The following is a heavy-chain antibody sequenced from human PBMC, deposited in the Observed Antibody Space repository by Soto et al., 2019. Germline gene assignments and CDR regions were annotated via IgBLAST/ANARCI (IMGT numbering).Heavy chain of an antibody. Sequence: QVQLVQSGAEVKKPGASVKVSCKASGYTFTSYGISWVRQAPGQGLEWMGWISAYNGNTNYAQKLQGRVTMTTDTSTSTGYMELRSLRSDDTAVYYCARDLGYCSGGSCSRARAFDIWGQGTMVTVSS. CDR3: ARDLGYCSGGSCSRARAFDI. CDR1: GYTFTSYG. J-gene: IGHJ3*02. CDR2: ISAYNGNT. D-gene: IGHD2-15*01. V-gene: IGHV1-18*01.